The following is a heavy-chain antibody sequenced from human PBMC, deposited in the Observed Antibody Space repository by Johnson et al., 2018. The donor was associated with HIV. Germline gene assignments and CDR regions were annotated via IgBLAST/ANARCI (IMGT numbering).Heavy chain of an antibody. D-gene: IGHD3-9*01. CDR3: AGVEGNYILTRGDAFDI. V-gene: IGHV3-11*01. Sequence: QVQLVESGGGLVKPGGSLRLSCAASGFIFSDYYMSWIRQAPGKGLERVSYISSSGRTLDYADSVKGRFTISRDNAKNSLYLQMNSLRAEDTAVYYCAGVEGNYILTRGDAFDIWGQGTMVTVSS. CDR1: GFIFSDYY. CDR2: ISSSGRTL. J-gene: IGHJ3*02.